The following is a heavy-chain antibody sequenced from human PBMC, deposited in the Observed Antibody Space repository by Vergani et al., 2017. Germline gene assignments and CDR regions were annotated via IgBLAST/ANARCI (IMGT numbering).Heavy chain of an antibody. CDR2: INHSGST. CDR3: ARRGYYGSGSYSLRAWFDP. V-gene: IGHV4-39*07. J-gene: IGHJ5*02. CDR1: GGSISSSSYY. D-gene: IGHD3-10*01. Sequence: QLQLQESGPGLVKPSETLSLTCTVSGGSISSSSYYWGWIRQPPGKGLEWIGEINHSGSTNYNPSLKSRVTISVDTSKNQFSLKLSSVTAADTAVYYCARRGYYGSGSYSLRAWFDPWGQGTLVTVSS.